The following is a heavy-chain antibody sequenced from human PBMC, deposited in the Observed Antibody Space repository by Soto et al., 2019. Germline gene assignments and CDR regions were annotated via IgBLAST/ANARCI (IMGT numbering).Heavy chain of an antibody. CDR1: GYTLFESS. D-gene: IGHD1-1*01. Sequence: GASVKVSCKGSGYTLFESSMQWVRQAPGKGLEWMGGFDPENGEAIYAQKFKGRLTMTEDTSTDTAYMELSSLRSDDTAVYYCTTAWTFDFWGQGTKVTVSS. V-gene: IGHV1-24*01. CDR2: FDPENGEA. J-gene: IGHJ3*01. CDR3: TTAWTFDF.